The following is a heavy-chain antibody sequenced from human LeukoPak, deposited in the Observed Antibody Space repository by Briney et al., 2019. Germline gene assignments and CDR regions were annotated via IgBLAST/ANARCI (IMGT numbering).Heavy chain of an antibody. CDR2: ISYDGSNK. CDR3: ARGPPYSSSPFDY. Sequence: GGSLRRSCAAPGFTFSSYAMHWVRQAPGKGLEGVAVISYDGSNKYYADSVKGRFTISRDNSKNTLYLQMNSLRAEDTAVYYCARGPPYSSSPFDYWGQGTLVTVSS. CDR1: GFTFSSYA. D-gene: IGHD6-6*01. V-gene: IGHV3-30*04. J-gene: IGHJ4*02.